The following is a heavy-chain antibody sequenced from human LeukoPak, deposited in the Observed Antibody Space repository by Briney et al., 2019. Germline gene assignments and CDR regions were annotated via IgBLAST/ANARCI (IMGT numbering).Heavy chain of an antibody. CDR3: ARAHDYGDYAST. V-gene: IGHV4-34*01. Sequence: SETLSLTCAVYGGSFSGYYWSWIRQPPGKGLEWIGEINHSGSTNYNPSLKSRVTISVDTSKNQFSLKLSSVTAADTAVYYCARAHDYGDYASTWGQGTLVTVSS. CDR1: GGSFSGYY. CDR2: INHSGST. J-gene: IGHJ4*02. D-gene: IGHD4-17*01.